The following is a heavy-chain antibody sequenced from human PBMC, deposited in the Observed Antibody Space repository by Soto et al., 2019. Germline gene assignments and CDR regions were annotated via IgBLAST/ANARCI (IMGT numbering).Heavy chain of an antibody. Sequence: QVQLVQSGVEVKKPGASVKVSCKASSYTFTSYGITWVRRAPGQGLEWMGWISAYNGNSNYAQKLQGRVTMTTDTSTSTAYMELRSLRSDDTAIYYCARDTSNYFDYWGQGTLVTVSS. CDR1: SYTFTSYG. D-gene: IGHD2-2*01. J-gene: IGHJ4*02. CDR2: ISAYNGNS. V-gene: IGHV1-18*01. CDR3: ARDTSNYFDY.